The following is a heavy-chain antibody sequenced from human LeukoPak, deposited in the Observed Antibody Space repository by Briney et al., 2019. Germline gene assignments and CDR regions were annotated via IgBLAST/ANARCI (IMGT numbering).Heavy chain of an antibody. CDR3: AKDGGITMIVVVPDAFDI. CDR1: GFTFSSYA. J-gene: IGHJ3*02. Sequence: GGSLRLSCVASGFTFSSYAMSWVRQAPGKGLEWVSAISGSGGSTYYADSVKGRFTISRDNSKNTLYLQMNSLRAEDTAVYYCAKDGGITMIVVVPDAFDIWGQGTMVTVSS. CDR2: ISGSGGST. D-gene: IGHD3-22*01. V-gene: IGHV3-23*01.